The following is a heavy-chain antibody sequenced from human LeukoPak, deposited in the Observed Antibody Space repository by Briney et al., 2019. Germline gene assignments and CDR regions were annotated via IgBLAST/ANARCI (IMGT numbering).Heavy chain of an antibody. CDR2: IKHDGSQKQDGSEK. CDR1: GFTLSQYW. D-gene: IGHD3-10*01. CDR3: VRSGPGVGSFYFYMDV. V-gene: IGHV3-7*01. Sequence: GGSLRLSCAASGFTLSQYWMSWVRQAPGKGLEWVANIKHDGSQKQDGSEKNYVDSVKCRFTISRDNAKNSLYLQMNSLRAEDTAVYYCVRSGPGVGSFYFYMDVWGKGTTVTVSS. J-gene: IGHJ6*03.